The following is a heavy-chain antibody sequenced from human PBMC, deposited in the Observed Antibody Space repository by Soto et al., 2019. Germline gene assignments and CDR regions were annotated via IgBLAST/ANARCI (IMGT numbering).Heavy chain of an antibody. J-gene: IGHJ4*02. CDR2: ISAYNGNT. CDR1: GYSFTSYG. CDR3: ARDTIFGVVNLDY. V-gene: IGHV1-18*01. Sequence: GASVKVSCKASGYSFTSYGITWVRQAPGQGLEWMGWISAYNGNTKYTKRLQGIVTMTTDTSTSTAYMELRSLRSDDTSVYYCARDTIFGVVNLDYGGQGTLVTVSS. D-gene: IGHD3-3*01.